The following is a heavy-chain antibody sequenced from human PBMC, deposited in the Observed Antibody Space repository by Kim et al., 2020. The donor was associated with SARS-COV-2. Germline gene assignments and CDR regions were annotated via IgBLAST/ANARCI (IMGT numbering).Heavy chain of an antibody. D-gene: IGHD3-10*02. CDR3: AKAMFGQYLANYYGMDV. CDR1: GFTFSTYG. CDR2: IWYDGSNE. J-gene: IGHJ6*02. V-gene: IGHV3-33*06. Sequence: GGSLRLSCAVSGFTASGFTFSTYGMHWVRQAPGKGLEWVAVIWYDGSNEYYADSVKGRFTISRDNSKNTLYLQMNSLRAEDTAVYYCAKAMFGQYLANYYGMDVWGQGTTVSVSS.